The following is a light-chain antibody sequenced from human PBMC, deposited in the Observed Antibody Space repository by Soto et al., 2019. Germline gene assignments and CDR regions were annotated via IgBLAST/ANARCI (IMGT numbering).Light chain of an antibody. Sequence: ELVLTQSPGTLSLSPGERGTLSSRASQSVSSSYLAWYQQKPGQAPRLVIYGASSRATGIPDRFSGSGSGTDFTLTISRLEPEDFAVYYCQQYGSSPTFGQGTKVDIK. CDR2: GAS. CDR3: QQYGSSPT. CDR1: QSVSSSY. J-gene: IGKJ1*01. V-gene: IGKV3-20*01.